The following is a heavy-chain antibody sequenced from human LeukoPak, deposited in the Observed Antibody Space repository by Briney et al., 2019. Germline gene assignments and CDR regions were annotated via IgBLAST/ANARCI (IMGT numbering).Heavy chain of an antibody. CDR3: ARDRSSMSSWIPYYFDY. V-gene: IGHV3-11*04. Sequence: PGGSLRLSCAASGFTFSDYYMSWIRQAPGKGLEWVSYISSSGSTIYYADSVKGRFTISRDNAKNSLYLQMNSLRAEDTAVYYCARDRSSMSSWIPYYFDYWGQGTPVTVSS. CDR1: GFTFSDYY. J-gene: IGHJ4*02. CDR2: ISSSGSTI. D-gene: IGHD6-13*01.